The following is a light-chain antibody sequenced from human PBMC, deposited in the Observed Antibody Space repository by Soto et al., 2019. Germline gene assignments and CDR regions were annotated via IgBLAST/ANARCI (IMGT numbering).Light chain of an antibody. Sequence: DIQMTQSPSSLSASVGDRVTITCRASQSISNYLNWYQQKPGKAPKLLMYAASSLQSGLPSRYGGSGSGTDFTLTISSLQPEDFATYYCQQKYSTPRTFGQGTKVEIK. J-gene: IGKJ1*01. CDR3: QQKYSTPRT. CDR2: AAS. V-gene: IGKV1-39*01. CDR1: QSISNY.